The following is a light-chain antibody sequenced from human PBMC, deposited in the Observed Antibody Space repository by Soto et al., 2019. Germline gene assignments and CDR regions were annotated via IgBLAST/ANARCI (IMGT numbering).Light chain of an antibody. J-gene: IGKJ2*01. CDR2: KAS. CDR1: QSISNW. CDR3: QQYTDYPVT. Sequence: DIQMTQSPSTLSASVGDRVTITCRASQSISNWLAWYQQKPGKAPNLLIYKASSLESGVPSRFSGSGSGTEFTLTISSLQADDFGTYYCQQYTDYPVTFGQGTKVDIK. V-gene: IGKV1-5*03.